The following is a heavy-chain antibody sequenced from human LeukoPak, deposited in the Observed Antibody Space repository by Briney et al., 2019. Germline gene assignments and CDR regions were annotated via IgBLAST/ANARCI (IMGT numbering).Heavy chain of an antibody. CDR3: ARDPGIVVVPAAAHFDY. CDR1: GFTFSSYS. CDR2: ISSSSSYI. V-gene: IGHV3-21*01. D-gene: IGHD2-2*01. Sequence: GGYLRLSCAASGFTFSSYSMNWVRQAPGKGLEWVSSISSSSSYIYYADSVKGRFTISRDNAKNSLYLQMNSLRAEDTAVYYCARDPGIVVVPAAAHFDYWGQGTLVTVSS. J-gene: IGHJ4*02.